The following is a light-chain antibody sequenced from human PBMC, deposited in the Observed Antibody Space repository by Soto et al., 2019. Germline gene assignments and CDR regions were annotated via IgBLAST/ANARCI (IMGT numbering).Light chain of an antibody. V-gene: IGKV3-20*01. Sequence: EIVLTQSPATLSLSPGERATLSCRASQSVSSSYLAWYQQKPGQAPRLLIYGASSRATGIPDRFSGSGSGTDFTLTISRLEPEDFAVYYCQQYGSSPSTFGQGTKVDI. J-gene: IGKJ1*01. CDR3: QQYGSSPST. CDR1: QSVSSSY. CDR2: GAS.